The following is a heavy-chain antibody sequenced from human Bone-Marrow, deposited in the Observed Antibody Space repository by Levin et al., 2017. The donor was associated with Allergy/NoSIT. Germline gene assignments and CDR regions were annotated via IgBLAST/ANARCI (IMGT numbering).Heavy chain of an antibody. CDR2: IYSSGST. CDR3: ARARDSFGYLPLDY. CDR1: GGSMTRYY. D-gene: IGHD5-18*01. Sequence: SETLSLTCSVSGGSMTRYYWSWIRQSPERGLEWIGYIYSSGSTSYNPSLKGRVTISLDTPKNQFSLKLNSVTAADTALSYCARARDSFGYLPLDYWGQGTLVTVSS. J-gene: IGHJ4*02. V-gene: IGHV4-59*01.